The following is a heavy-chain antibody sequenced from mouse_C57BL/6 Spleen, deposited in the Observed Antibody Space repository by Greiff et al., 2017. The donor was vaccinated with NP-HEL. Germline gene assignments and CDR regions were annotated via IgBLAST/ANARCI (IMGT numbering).Heavy chain of an antibody. CDR2: IDPANGNT. Sequence: EVQGVESVAELVRPGASVKLSCTASGFNIKNTYMHWVKQRPEQGLEWIGRIDPANGNTKYAPKFQGKATITADTSSNTAYLQRSSLTSEDTANYYCARSPYGNYAMDYWGQGTSVTVSS. V-gene: IGHV14-3*01. CDR1: GFNIKNTY. J-gene: IGHJ4*01. CDR3: ARSPYGNYAMDY. D-gene: IGHD2-1*01.